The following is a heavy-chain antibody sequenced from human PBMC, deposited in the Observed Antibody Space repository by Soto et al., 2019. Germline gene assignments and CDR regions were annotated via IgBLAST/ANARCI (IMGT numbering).Heavy chain of an antibody. CDR3: ARGPRVPDYYGSGSYYKTLDY. D-gene: IGHD3-10*01. Sequence: QVQLQQWGAGLLKPSETLSLTCAVYGGSFSGYYWSWIRQPPGKGLEWIGEINHSGRTNYNPSLKSRVTISVDTSKNQFSLKLSSVTAADTAVYYCARGPRVPDYYGSGSYYKTLDYWGQGTLVTVSS. V-gene: IGHV4-34*01. CDR1: GGSFSGYY. J-gene: IGHJ4*02. CDR2: INHSGRT.